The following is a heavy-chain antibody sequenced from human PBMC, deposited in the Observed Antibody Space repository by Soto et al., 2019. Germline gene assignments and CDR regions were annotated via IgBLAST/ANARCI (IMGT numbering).Heavy chain of an antibody. CDR2: ISSSSSYT. D-gene: IGHD5-12*01. V-gene: IGHV3-11*06. J-gene: IGHJ4*02. CDR1: GFTFSDYY. Sequence: GGSLRLSCAASGFTFSDYYMSWIRQAPGKGLEWVSYISSSSSYTNYADSVKGRFTISRDNAKNSLYLQMNSLRAEDTAVYYCASTLVAPGYWGQGTLVTFSS. CDR3: ASTLVAPGY.